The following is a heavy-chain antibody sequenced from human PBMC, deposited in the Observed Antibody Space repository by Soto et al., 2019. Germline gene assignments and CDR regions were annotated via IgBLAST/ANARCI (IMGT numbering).Heavy chain of an antibody. CDR3: ARGTRFGEFPGNWFDP. V-gene: IGHV4-34*01. D-gene: IGHD3-10*01. Sequence: SETLSLTCAVYGGSFSGYYWSWIRQPPGKGLEWIGEINHSGSTNYNPSLKSRVTISVDTSKNQFSLKLSSVTAAGTAVYYCARGTRFGEFPGNWFDPWGQGTLVTVSS. CDR1: GGSFSGYY. CDR2: INHSGST. J-gene: IGHJ5*02.